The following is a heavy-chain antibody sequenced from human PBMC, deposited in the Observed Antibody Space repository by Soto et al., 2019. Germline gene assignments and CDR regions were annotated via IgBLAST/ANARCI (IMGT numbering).Heavy chain of an antibody. CDR3: ARENFYGSGSYYY. J-gene: IGHJ4*02. D-gene: IGHD3-10*01. CDR1: GYSISSGYY. CDR2: IYHSGST. V-gene: IGHV4-38-2*02. Sequence: SETLSLTCTVSGYSISSGYYWGWIRQPPGKGLEWIGSIYHSGSTYYNPSLKSRVTISVDTSKNQFSLKLSSVTAADTAVYYCARENFYGSGSYYYWGQGTLVTVSS.